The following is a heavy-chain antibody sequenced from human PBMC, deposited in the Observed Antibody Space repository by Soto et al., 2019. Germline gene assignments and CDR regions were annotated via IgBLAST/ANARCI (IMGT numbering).Heavy chain of an antibody. CDR2: IYSGGST. D-gene: IGHD6-13*01. V-gene: IGHV3-53*01. CDR3: ARDPPGIAASGSGG. CDR1: GFTVSNNY. J-gene: IGHJ4*02. Sequence: EVQLVESGGGLIQPGGSLRLSCAASGFTVSNNYMRWFRQAPGKGLEWVSLIYSGGSTHYADSVKGRFTISRDNSKNTLYLQMNSLRVEDTAVYYCARDPPGIAASGSGGWGQGTLVTVSS.